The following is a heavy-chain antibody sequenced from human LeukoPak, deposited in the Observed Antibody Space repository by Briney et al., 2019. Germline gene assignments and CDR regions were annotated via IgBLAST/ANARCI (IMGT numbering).Heavy chain of an antibody. Sequence: GGSLRLCCAASGFTFSSYGMHWVRQAPGKGLEWVAFIRYDGSNKYYADSVKGRFTISRDNSKNTLYLQMNSLRAEDTAVYYCAKVDPDSSGWYYWGQGTLVTVSS. D-gene: IGHD6-19*01. V-gene: IGHV3-30*02. CDR1: GFTFSSYG. J-gene: IGHJ4*02. CDR3: AKVDPDSSGWYY. CDR2: IRYDGSNK.